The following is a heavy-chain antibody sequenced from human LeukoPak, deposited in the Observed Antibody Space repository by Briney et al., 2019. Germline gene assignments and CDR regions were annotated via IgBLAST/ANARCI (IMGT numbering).Heavy chain of an antibody. J-gene: IGHJ3*02. D-gene: IGHD6-13*01. CDR2: IFYGGSN. Sequence: PSETLSLTCAVSGYSISSGYYWGCIRQPPGRGLEWIGSIFYGGSNNYNPSLKSPVTISVDTSMHQFYLKLSSVTAADTAVYDCARVWQQLFTDAFDIWGQGTMVTVSS. CDR1: GYSISSGYY. V-gene: IGHV4-38-2*01. CDR3: ARVWQQLFTDAFDI.